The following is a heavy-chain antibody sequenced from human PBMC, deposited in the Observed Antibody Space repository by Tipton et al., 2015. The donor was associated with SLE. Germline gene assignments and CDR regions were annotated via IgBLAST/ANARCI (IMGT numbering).Heavy chain of an antibody. CDR2: INHSGST. Sequence: TLSLTCTVYGGSFSGYYWSWIRQPPGKGLEWIGEINHSGSTNYNPSLKSRVTISVDTSKNQFSLKLSSVTAADTSVYYCASLGQYSGGWFDPWGQGTLVTVSS. V-gene: IGHV4-34*01. CDR1: GGSFSGYY. D-gene: IGHD1-26*01. J-gene: IGHJ5*02. CDR3: ASLGQYSGGWFDP.